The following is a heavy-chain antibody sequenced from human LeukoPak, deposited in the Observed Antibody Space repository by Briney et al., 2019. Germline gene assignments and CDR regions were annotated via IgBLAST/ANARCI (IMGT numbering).Heavy chain of an antibody. CDR2: ISPSGGST. CDR1: GYTFTSNY. V-gene: IGHV1-46*01. CDR3: ARDPTPLYSSSWYFDY. J-gene: IGHJ4*02. Sequence: ASVKVSCKAFGYTFTSNYMHWVRQAPGQGPEWMGVISPSGGSTTYAQKFQGRVTLTRDMSTSTDYLELSSVTAADTAVYYCARDPTPLYSSSWYFDYWGQGTLVTVSS. D-gene: IGHD6-6*01.